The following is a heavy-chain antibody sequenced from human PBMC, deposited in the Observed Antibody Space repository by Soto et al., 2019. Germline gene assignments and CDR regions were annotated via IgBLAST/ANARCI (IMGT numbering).Heavy chain of an antibody. Sequence: GGSLRLSCAASGFTFSSYAMSWVRQAPGKGLEWVSAISGSGGSTYYADSVKGRFTISRDNSKNTLYLQMNSLRAEDTAVYYCAKAIVLMVYDIGYYGMDVWGQGTTVTVSS. CDR1: GFTFSSYA. J-gene: IGHJ6*02. CDR2: ISGSGGST. V-gene: IGHV3-23*01. D-gene: IGHD2-8*01. CDR3: AKAIVLMVYDIGYYGMDV.